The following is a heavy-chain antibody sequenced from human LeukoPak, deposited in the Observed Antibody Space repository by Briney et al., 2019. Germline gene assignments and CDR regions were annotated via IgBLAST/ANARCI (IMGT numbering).Heavy chain of an antibody. J-gene: IGHJ5*02. CDR1: GFTFSSYA. CDR3: AKEDIVVVVAATLPYNWFDP. CDR2: ISGSGGST. D-gene: IGHD2-15*01. V-gene: IGHV3-23*01. Sequence: GGSLRLSCAASGFTFSSYAMSWVRQAPGKGLEWVSAISGSGGSTYYADSMKGRFTISRDNSKNTLYLQMNSLRAEDTAVYYCAKEDIVVVVAATLPYNWFDPWGQGTLVTVSS.